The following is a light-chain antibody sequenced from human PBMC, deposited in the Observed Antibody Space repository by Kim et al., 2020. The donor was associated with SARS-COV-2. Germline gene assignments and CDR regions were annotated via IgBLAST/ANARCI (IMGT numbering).Light chain of an antibody. CDR3: NSRDSSGNHVV. CDR2: GKN. Sequence: SSELTQDPAVSVALGQTVRITCQGDSLRSYYASWYQQKPGQAPVLVIYGKNNRPSGIPDRFSGSSSGNTVSLTITGAQAEDEAVYYCNSRDSSGNHVVFGGGTQLTVL. V-gene: IGLV3-19*01. J-gene: IGLJ2*01. CDR1: SLRSYY.